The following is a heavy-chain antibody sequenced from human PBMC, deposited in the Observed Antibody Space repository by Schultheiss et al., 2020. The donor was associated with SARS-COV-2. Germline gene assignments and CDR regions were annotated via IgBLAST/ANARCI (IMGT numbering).Heavy chain of an antibody. CDR1: GFTFSSNY. D-gene: IGHD3-22*01. Sequence: GSLRLSCAASGFTFSSNYMSWVRQAPGKGLEWIGSIYYSGSTYYNPSLKSRVTISVDTSKNQFSLKLSSVTAADTAVYYCARGDDSSGYFDYWGQGTLVTVSS. V-gene: IGHV4-38-2*01. J-gene: IGHJ4*02. CDR2: IYYSGST. CDR3: ARGDDSSGYFDY.